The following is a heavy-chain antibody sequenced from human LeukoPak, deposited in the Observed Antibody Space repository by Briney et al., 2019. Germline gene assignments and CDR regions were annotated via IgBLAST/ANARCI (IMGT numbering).Heavy chain of an antibody. J-gene: IGHJ6*02. Sequence: GGSLRLSCAASGFTLSNYWMTWVRQAPGKGLEWVASIKEDGGEKYYVDSVKGRFTVSRDNAKNSFYLQMNSLRVEDTAVYYCARGHYGMDVWGQGTTVTVSS. V-gene: IGHV3-7*01. CDR2: IKEDGGEK. CDR3: ARGHYGMDV. CDR1: GFTLSNYW.